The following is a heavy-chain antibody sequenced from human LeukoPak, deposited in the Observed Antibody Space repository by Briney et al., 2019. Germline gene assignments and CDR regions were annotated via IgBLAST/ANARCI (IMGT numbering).Heavy chain of an antibody. D-gene: IGHD3-22*01. V-gene: IGHV3-33*08. CDR1: GFTFSSYA. CDR2: IWYDGSNK. J-gene: IGHJ4*02. CDR3: ARVFGSSGYPNDY. Sequence: PGGSLRLSCAASGFTFSSYAMSWVRQAPGKGLEWVAVIWYDGSNKYYADSVKGRFTISRDNSKNTLYLQMNSLRAEDTAVYYCARVFGSSGYPNDYWGQGTLVTVSS.